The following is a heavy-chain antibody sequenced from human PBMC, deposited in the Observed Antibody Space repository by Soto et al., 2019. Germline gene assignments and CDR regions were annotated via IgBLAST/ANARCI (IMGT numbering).Heavy chain of an antibody. J-gene: IGHJ4*02. V-gene: IGHV3-30-3*01. Sequence: GGSLRLSCAASGFTFSSYAMHWVRQAPGKGLEWVAVISYDGSNKYYADSVKGRFTISRDNSKNTLYLQMNSLRAEDTAVYYCASEEYSRLAAGKSYFEYWGQGTLVTVSS. D-gene: IGHD6-13*01. CDR3: ASEEYSRLAAGKSYFEY. CDR2: ISYDGSNK. CDR1: GFTFSSYA.